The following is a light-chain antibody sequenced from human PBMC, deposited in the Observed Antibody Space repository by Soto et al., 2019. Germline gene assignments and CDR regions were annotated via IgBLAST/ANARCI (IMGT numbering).Light chain of an antibody. J-gene: IGKJ4*01. CDR2: GAS. CDR3: QHYGSSPT. V-gene: IGKV3-20*01. CDR1: QRVTSNY. Sequence: EMVLTQSPDTLSLSPGERAALSCRASQRVTSNYLAWYQKKPDQAPRLLIYGASIRDNGIPDRFSGSGSGTDFSLTISRLEPEDFAVYYCQHYGSSPTFGGGTKVDIK.